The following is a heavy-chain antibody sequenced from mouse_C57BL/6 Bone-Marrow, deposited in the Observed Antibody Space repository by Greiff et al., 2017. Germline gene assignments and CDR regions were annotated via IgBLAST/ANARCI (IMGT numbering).Heavy chain of an antibody. CDR3: ARPYYGSSPFAY. J-gene: IGHJ3*01. D-gene: IGHD1-1*01. CDR2: ISSGGSYT. V-gene: IGHV5-6*01. CDR1: GFTFSSYG. Sequence: EVQLVESGGDLVKPGGSLKLSCAASGFTFSSYGMSWVRQTPDKRLEWVATISSGGSYTYYPDSVKGRFTISRDNAKNTLYLQMSSLKSEDTAMYYCARPYYGSSPFAYWGQGTLVTVSA.